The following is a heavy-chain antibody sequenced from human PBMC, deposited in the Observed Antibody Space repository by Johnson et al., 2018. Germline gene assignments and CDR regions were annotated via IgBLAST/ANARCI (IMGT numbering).Heavy chain of an antibody. Sequence: VQLVQSGGGLIQPGGSXRLSCAASGFTFSNYDMHWVRQTTGKSLEWVSAIGTAGDTLYPASVKGRFTICRENAKNSLYLQMNRLRVADTAVYYCARGYYYDRSGYYSRGAFDIWGQGTVVTVSS. CDR2: IGTAGDT. D-gene: IGHD3-22*01. CDR3: ARGYYYDRSGYYSRGAFDI. CDR1: GFTFSNYD. V-gene: IGHV3-13*01. J-gene: IGHJ3*02.